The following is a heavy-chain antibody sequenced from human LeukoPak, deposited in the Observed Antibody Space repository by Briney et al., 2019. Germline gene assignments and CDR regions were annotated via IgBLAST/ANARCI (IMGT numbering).Heavy chain of an antibody. J-gene: IGHJ3*02. CDR3: AKDGWQLGRGDAFDI. Sequence: GGSLRLSCAASGFTFSSYAMSWVRQAPGKGLEWVSAISGSGGSTYYADSVKGRFTVSRDNSKNTLYLQMNSLRAEDTAVYYCAKDGWQLGRGDAFDIWGQGTMVTVSS. CDR2: ISGSGGST. D-gene: IGHD6-6*01. CDR1: GFTFSSYA. V-gene: IGHV3-23*01.